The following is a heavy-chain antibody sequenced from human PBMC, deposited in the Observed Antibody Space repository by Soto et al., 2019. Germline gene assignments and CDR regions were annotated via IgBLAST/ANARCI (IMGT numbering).Heavy chain of an antibody. CDR3: ARETSTIFGVVIDTYYGMDV. Sequence: SETLSLTCAVYGGSFSGYSWTWIRQPPGKGLEWIGEINHSGRTKYNPSLKSRVTISVDTSKNQFSLKLSSVTAADTAVYYCARETSTIFGVVIDTYYGMDVWGQGTTVTVSS. CDR2: INHSGRT. V-gene: IGHV4-34*09. CDR1: GGSFSGYS. J-gene: IGHJ6*02. D-gene: IGHD3-3*01.